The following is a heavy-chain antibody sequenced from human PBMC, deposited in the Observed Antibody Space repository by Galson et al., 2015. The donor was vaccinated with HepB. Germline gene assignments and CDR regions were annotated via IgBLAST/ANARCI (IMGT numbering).Heavy chain of an antibody. CDR1: GFTFSNYP. CDR3: AKEIRNYDFWSGYYDQ. V-gene: IGHV3-23*01. J-gene: IGHJ4*02. CDR2: IIDSGRST. D-gene: IGHD3-3*01. Sequence: SLRLSCAASGFTFSNYPMSWVRQTPGQGLEWVSGIIDSGRSTYYANSVKGRFTISRDNSKNTLFLQMDSLRVEDTAVYYCAKEIRNYDFWSGYYDQWGQGTLVTVSS.